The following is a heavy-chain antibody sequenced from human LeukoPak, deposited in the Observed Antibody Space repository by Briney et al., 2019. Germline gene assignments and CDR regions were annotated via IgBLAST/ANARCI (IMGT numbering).Heavy chain of an antibody. CDR2: ISSSGGYT. CDR1: RFTSSSYA. CDR3: AKDLREYSSSPRNAFDI. D-gene: IGHD6-6*01. J-gene: IGHJ3*02. V-gene: IGHV3-23*01. Sequence: GGSLRLSCAASRFTSSSYAMSWVRQAPGKGLEWVSTISSSGGYTYYADSVKGRFTISRDNSKNTLYLQMNSLRAEDTAVYYCAKDLREYSSSPRNAFDIWGQGTMVTVSS.